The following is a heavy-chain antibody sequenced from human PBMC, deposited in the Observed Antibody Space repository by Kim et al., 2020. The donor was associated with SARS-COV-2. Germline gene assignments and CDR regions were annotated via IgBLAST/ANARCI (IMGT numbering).Heavy chain of an antibody. D-gene: IGHD3-10*01. J-gene: IGHJ6*02. CDR3: AQARVSGSYYKWSGYYYYYYGMDV. V-gene: IGHV7-4-1*02. CDR2: INTNTGNP. CDR1: GYTFTSYA. Sequence: ASVKVSCKASGYTFTSYAMNWVRQAPGQGLEWMGWINTNTGNPTYAQGFTGRFVFSLDTSVSTAYLQISSLKAEDTAVYYCAQARVSGSYYKWSGYYYYYYGMDVWGQGTTVTVSS.